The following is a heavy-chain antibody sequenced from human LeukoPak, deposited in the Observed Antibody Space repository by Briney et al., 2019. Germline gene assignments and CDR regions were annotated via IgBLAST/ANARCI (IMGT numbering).Heavy chain of an antibody. CDR1: GYTFGTSS. J-gene: IGHJ3*02. CDR3: TRVRDSNNWWGAFDI. CDR2: ISPNSDNR. V-gene: IGHV1-18*01. Sequence: ASVKVSCKAFGYTFGTSSISWVRQAPGQRLEWLGWISPNSDNRQYAQGVQGRVTMTTDTSTSTAYMELRSLRSDDTAIYYCTRVRDSNNWWGAFDIWGQGTTVTVSS. D-gene: IGHD6-13*01.